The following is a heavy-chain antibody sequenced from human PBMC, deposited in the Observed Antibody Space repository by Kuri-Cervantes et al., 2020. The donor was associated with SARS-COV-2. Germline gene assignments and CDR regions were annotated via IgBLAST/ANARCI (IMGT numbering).Heavy chain of an antibody. J-gene: IGHJ4*02. Sequence: GGSLRLSCVASGFTFSAYTLNWVRQAPGKGLEWVSSITRSSVYICYADSLKGRFTISRDNAKNSLYLQMNSLRAEDTAVYYCAREGVIAAESFDYWGQGTLVTVSS. V-gene: IGHV3-21*01. CDR1: GFTFSAYT. CDR3: AREGVIAAESFDY. D-gene: IGHD6-13*01. CDR2: ITRSSVYI.